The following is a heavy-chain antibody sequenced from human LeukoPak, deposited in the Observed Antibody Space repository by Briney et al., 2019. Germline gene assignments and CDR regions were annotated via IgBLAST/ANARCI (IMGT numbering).Heavy chain of an antibody. D-gene: IGHD6-19*01. CDR2: ISAHNGST. Sequence: ASVNLSCNGSAYSFTSSGITWVRLPPGQGLELKGLISAHNGSTNYADKLQGRVTITTDISTTTAYMELRSLSSDDTAVYYCARGGAYSSDWYVDYWGQGTLVTVSS. J-gene: IGHJ4*02. CDR1: AYSFTSSG. V-gene: IGHV1-18*01. CDR3: ARGGAYSSDWYVDY.